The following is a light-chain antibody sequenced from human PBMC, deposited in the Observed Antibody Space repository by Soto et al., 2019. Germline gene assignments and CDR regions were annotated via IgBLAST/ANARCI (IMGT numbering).Light chain of an antibody. CDR2: KAS. V-gene: IGKV1-5*03. CDR3: QQYNSYLPYT. J-gene: IGKJ2*01. Sequence: DIQMTQSPSTLSGSVGDRVTITCRASQTISSWLAWYQQKPGKAPKLLIYKASTLKSGVPSRFSGSGSGTEFTLTISSLQPDDFATYYCQQYNSYLPYTFGQGTKVDIK. CDR1: QTISSW.